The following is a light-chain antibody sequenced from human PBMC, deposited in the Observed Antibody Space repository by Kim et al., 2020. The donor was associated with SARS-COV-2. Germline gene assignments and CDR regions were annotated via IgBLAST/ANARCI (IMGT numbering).Light chain of an antibody. CDR1: QDISNY. Sequence: ASVGDRVTFTCRAGQDISNYLSWFQLKPGKAPKLLIYAASALQPGVPSRFSGSGSGTDFTLPVTSLQPEDVATYYCQKCDSAPWTFGQGTKVDIK. CDR2: AAS. CDR3: QKCDSAPWT. J-gene: IGKJ1*01. V-gene: IGKV1-27*01.